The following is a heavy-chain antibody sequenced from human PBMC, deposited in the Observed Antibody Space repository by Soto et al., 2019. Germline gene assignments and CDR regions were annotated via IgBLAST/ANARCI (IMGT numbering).Heavy chain of an antibody. D-gene: IGHD3-22*01. CDR1: GGSISSGGYS. CDR2: IYHSGST. CDR3: AREGAYYDSSGTGGWFDP. J-gene: IGHJ5*02. V-gene: IGHV4-30-2*01. Sequence: QLQLQESGSGLVKPSQTLSLTCAVSGGSISSGGYSWGWIRQPPGKGLAWIGYIYHSGSTYYNPSLKSRVTISVDRSKNQFSLKLSSVTAADTAVYYCAREGAYYDSSGTGGWFDPWGQGTLVTVSS.